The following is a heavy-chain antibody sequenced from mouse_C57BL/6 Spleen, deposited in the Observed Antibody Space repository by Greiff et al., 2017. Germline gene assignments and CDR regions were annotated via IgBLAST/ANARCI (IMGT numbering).Heavy chain of an antibody. D-gene: IGHD2-10*01. CDR2: INPSSGYT. V-gene: IGHV1-4*01. CDR3: ARTYYGLWYFDV. J-gene: IGHJ1*03. CDR1: GYTFTSYT. Sequence: VQLQQSGAELARPGASVKMSCKASGYTFTSYTMHWVKQRPGQGLEWIGYINPSSGYTKYNQKFKDKATLTADKSSSTAYMQLSSLTSEDSAVYYCARTYYGLWYFDVWGTGTTVTVSS.